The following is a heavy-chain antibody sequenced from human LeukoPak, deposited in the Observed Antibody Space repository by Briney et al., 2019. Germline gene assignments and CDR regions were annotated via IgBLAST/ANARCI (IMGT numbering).Heavy chain of an antibody. CDR1: GDSVSKKSAA. J-gene: IGHJ4*02. Sequence: SQTLSHTCAISGDSVSKKSAARSWTKQSPSRGLEWLGRTYYRSKWYNDYAVSVKSRITINPDTSKNQFSLQLNSVTPEDTAVYYCARDTGGYSSSSGYYFDYWGQGTLVTVSS. CDR3: ARDTGGYSSSSGYYFDY. V-gene: IGHV6-1*01. CDR2: TYYRSKWYN. D-gene: IGHD6-6*01.